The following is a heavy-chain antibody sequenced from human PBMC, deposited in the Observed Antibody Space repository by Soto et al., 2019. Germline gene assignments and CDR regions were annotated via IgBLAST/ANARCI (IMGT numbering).Heavy chain of an antibody. CDR2: INYSGRT. CDR3: ARHFGNYGDWAFDF. Sequence: SETLSLTCTVSGGSISDSSHYWAWIRQPPGKGLEWIATINYSGRTYYNPSLRSRVTISVDTSRDQFSLNLNSVTAADTTVYYCARHFGNYGDWAFDFWGQGTLVTVSS. V-gene: IGHV4-39*01. D-gene: IGHD4-17*01. J-gene: IGHJ4*02. CDR1: GGSISDSSHY.